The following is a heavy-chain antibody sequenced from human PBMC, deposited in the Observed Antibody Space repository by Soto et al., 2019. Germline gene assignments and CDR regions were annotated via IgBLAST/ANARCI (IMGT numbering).Heavy chain of an antibody. J-gene: IGHJ5*02. CDR1: GYTFTSYG. CDR3: ARVDVPYYYGTGRYPGANRYDP. D-gene: IGHD3-10*01. CDR2: ISAYNGNT. V-gene: IGHV1-18*04. Sequence: QVQLVQSGAAVKKPGASVKVSCKASGYTFTSYGISWVRQAPGQGLEWMGWISAYNGNTNYEQKLQGRVTMTTDTSTSTAYMELRSLRSDHTAVYYCARVDVPYYYGTGRYPGANRYDPLGQGTLVTGSS.